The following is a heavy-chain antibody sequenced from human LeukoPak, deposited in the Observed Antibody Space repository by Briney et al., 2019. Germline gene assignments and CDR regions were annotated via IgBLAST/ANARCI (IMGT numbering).Heavy chain of an antibody. CDR2: INPRSGST. CDR3: AREAEADEGEPAIKGLDP. J-gene: IGHJ5*02. D-gene: IGHD2-21*02. V-gene: IGHV1-46*01. CDR1: GYTFTTQY. Sequence: ASVKVSCKASGYTFTTQYIHWVRQAPGQGLEWMGVINPRSGSTSYGQKFQGRVTMTRDNSTSTVYMEMSSLRSEDTAMYYCAREAEADEGEPAIKGLDPWGQGTLVTVSS.